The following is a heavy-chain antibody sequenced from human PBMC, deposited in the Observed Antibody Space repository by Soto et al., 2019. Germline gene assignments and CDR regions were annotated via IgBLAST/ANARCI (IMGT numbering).Heavy chain of an antibody. CDR2: TIPAFGTA. V-gene: IGHV1-69*06. D-gene: IGHD1-1*01. Sequence: QVHLVQSGAEVKSPGSAVKVSCKVSGAGDTFSNYGLNWMRQAPGQGLEWMGGTIPAFGTANYAQKFQGRVTITADTSTTTAYMELSSLRPDDTAVYYCWRHDKTALPPLDSWGQRTLVSVSS. J-gene: IGHJ4*02. CDR1: GAGDTFSNYG. CDR3: WRHDKTALPPLDS.